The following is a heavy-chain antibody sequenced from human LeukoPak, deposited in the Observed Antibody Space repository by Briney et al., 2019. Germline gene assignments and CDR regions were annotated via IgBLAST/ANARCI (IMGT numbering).Heavy chain of an antibody. D-gene: IGHD6-13*01. V-gene: IGHV3-20*04. J-gene: IGHJ4*02. CDR1: GFTFDDYG. CDR2: INWNGGST. Sequence: PGGSLRLSCAASGFTFDDYGMSWVRQAPGKGLEWVSGINWNGGSTGYADSVKGRFTISRDNAKNSLYLQMNSLRAEDTALYYCARDAHRHAPSIAAAGTFDYWGQGTLVTVSS. CDR3: ARDAHRHAPSIAAAGTFDY.